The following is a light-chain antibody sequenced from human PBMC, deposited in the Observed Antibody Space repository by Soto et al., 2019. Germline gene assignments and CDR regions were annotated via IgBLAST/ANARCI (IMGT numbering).Light chain of an antibody. CDR1: QGITNF. V-gene: IGKV1D-17*01. Sequence: NIQMTPSPSAMSASVGDRVTITCRARQGITNFLTWFQQKPGKVPNRSIFAASSLQSGVPSSFSGSGSGAEFTLTISSLQPEDFATFSCQQHNTDSFGGGAKVEIK. CDR2: AAS. CDR3: QQHNTDS. J-gene: IGKJ4*01.